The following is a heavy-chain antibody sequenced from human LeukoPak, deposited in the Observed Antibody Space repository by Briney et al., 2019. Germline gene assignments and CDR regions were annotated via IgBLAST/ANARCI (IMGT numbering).Heavy chain of an antibody. CDR1: GYSISSGGY. D-gene: IGHD2-2*01. CDR3: ATIVVAPGSVYYYTDV. CDR2: IYHSGST. Sequence: AETLSLTCTVSGYSISSGGYWGWTRQPPGKGLEWFGSIYHSGSTYYNPSLKSRVSISLDTSKIQFSLRLSSATAADTAVYYCATIVVAPGSVYYYTDVGSEGTTLTVS. J-gene: IGHJ6*03. V-gene: IGHV4-38-2*02.